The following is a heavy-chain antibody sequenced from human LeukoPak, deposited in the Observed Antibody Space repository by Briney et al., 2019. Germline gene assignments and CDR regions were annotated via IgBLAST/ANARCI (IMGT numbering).Heavy chain of an antibody. CDR2: IYSSGTT. CDR1: GASIFSDY. Sequence: PSETLSLTCTVSGASIFSDYWSWIRQPPGRRPEWIGHIYSSGTTKYNPSLQSRVTISIDTSKNQFSLKLTSMTAADTAVYFCSRLLPSRPDFYFDYWGQGALVTVSS. J-gene: IGHJ4*02. D-gene: IGHD6-6*01. CDR3: SRLLPSRPDFYFDY. V-gene: IGHV4-4*09.